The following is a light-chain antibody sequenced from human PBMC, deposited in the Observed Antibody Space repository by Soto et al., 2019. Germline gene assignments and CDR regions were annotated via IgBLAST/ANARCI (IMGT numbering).Light chain of an antibody. V-gene: IGKV1-39*01. Sequence: DIKMTQSPSALSASVGDSGTSTCLASQSIRTNLNWYQQKVGKAPKLLIYAASTLQSGIPSRFSGSGSGTDFTLTISSLEPEDFATYYCQQGYITPTDVGQGTRLEIK. CDR1: QSIRTN. CDR3: QQGYITPTD. CDR2: AAS. J-gene: IGKJ5*01.